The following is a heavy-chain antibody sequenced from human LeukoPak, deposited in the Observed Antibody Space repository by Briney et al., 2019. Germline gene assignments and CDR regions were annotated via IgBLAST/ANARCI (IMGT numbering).Heavy chain of an antibody. CDR1: GASISTYY. CDR2: IYYGGNT. D-gene: IGHD3-3*01. V-gene: IGHV4-59*01. CDR3: ARVQGMSGYFLIDF. Sequence: SETLSLTCTVSGASISTYYWSWVRQPPWKGLEWIGYIYYGGNTNYNPSLKSRVTISVDTSKNQLSLRLNSVTAADTAVYYCARVQGMSGYFLIDFWGQGTLVTVSS. J-gene: IGHJ4*02.